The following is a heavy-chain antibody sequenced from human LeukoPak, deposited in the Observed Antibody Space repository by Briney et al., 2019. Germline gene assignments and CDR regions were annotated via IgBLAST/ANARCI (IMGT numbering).Heavy chain of an antibody. J-gene: IGHJ4*02. CDR3: ATYRQVQVPFEC. V-gene: IGHV3-23*01. CDR2: IFPSGGEI. CDR1: GLTFSTFA. D-gene: IGHD5-18*01. Sequence: GGSLRLSCAASGLTFSTFAMLWVRQPRGKGLEWVSSIFPSGGEIHYADSVRGRFTISRDNSKSTLSLQMNSLRAEDTAIYYCATYRQVQVPFECWGQGTLVTVSS.